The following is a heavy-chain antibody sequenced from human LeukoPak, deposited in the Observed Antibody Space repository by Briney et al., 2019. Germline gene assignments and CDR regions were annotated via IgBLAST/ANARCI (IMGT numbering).Heavy chain of an antibody. CDR2: IYHDETT. J-gene: IGHJ6*02. CDR1: GGSIRSGTW. V-gene: IGHV4-4*02. Sequence: SGTLSLTCIVSGGSIRSGTWWNWVRQPPGKGLEWIGEIYHDETTNYSPSLKSRVTMSVDKSKNHFSLRLSAVTAADTAVYYCARGRSNYYGMDVWGQGTTVTVSS. CDR3: ARGRSNYYGMDV. D-gene: IGHD1-26*01.